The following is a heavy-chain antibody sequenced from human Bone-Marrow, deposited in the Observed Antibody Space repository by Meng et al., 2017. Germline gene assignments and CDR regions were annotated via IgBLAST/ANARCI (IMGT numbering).Heavy chain of an antibody. CDR3: ATYYYDSSGYSRVDDY. D-gene: IGHD3-22*01. CDR1: GYTFTGYY. V-gene: IGHV1-2*02. Sequence: ASVKVSCKASGYTFTGYYMHWVRQAPGQGLEWMGWINPNSGGTNYAQKFQGRVTMTRDTSISIAYMELSRLRSDDTAVYYCATYYYDSSGYSRVDDYWGQGTLVTVSS. CDR2: INPNSGGT. J-gene: IGHJ4*02.